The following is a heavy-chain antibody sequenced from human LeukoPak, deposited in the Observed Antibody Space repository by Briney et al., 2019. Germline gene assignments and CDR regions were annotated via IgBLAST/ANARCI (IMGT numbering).Heavy chain of an antibody. Sequence: SVKVSCKASGGTFSSYAISWVRQAPGQGLEWMGGIIPIFGTANYAQKFQGRVTITADESTSTAYMELSSLRSEDMAVYYCARGRWVATNQAYYFDDWGQGTLVTVSS. V-gene: IGHV1-69*13. CDR2: IIPIFGTA. CDR1: GGTFSSYA. J-gene: IGHJ4*02. CDR3: ARGRWVATNQAYYFDD. D-gene: IGHD5-12*01.